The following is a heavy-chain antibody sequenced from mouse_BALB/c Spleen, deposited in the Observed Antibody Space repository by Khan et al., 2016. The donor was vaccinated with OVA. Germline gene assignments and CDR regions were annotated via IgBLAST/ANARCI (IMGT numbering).Heavy chain of an antibody. CDR2: IRNSGNT. V-gene: IGHV3-2*02. CDR3: ARDGNWYFDV. Sequence: EVQLQESGPGLVKPSQSLALTCTVSGSSIPSDYAWNWIRQFPGSKLEWMGYIRNSGNTSYTPSLKSRITITRDTSKNQFFLQLNSVTTEDTATYYCARDGNWYFDVWGAGTTVTVSS. J-gene: IGHJ1*01. D-gene: IGHD2-1*01. CDR1: GSSIPSDYA.